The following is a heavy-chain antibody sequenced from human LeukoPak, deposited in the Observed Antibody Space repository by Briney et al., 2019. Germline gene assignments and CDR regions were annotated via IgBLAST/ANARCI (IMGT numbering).Heavy chain of an antibody. D-gene: IGHD3-10*01. J-gene: IGHJ4*02. V-gene: IGHV3-23*01. CDR1: GFTFSSYG. CDR2: ISGSGGST. Sequence: GGTLRLSCAASGFTFSSYGMSWVRQAPGKGLEWVSAISGSGGSTYYADSVKGRFTISRDNSKNTLYLQMNSLRAEDTAVYYCAKAPLMVRGVIMQPFDYWGQGTLVTVSS. CDR3: AKAPLMVRGVIMQPFDY.